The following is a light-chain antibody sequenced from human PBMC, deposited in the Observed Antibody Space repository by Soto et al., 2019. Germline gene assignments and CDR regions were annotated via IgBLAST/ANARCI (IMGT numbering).Light chain of an antibody. CDR1: QSVGTS. J-gene: IGKJ4*01. V-gene: IGKV3-11*01. Sequence: EIVLTQSPATLSLSPGDRASLSCRASQSVGTSFTWYQQKPGQTPRLLIYDASTRATGIPARFSGSGSGTDFTLTISSLEPEDFAVYYCQQRSSRFGGGTKVDIK. CDR2: DAS. CDR3: QQRSSR.